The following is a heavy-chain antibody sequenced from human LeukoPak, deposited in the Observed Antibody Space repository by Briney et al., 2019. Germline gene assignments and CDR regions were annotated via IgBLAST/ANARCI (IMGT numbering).Heavy chain of an antibody. D-gene: IGHD1-1*01. CDR3: ARGGRIQLERRGYFDY. Sequence: GGSLRLSCAASGFTFDDYAMHWVRHAPGKGLVWVSRITSDGSNTNYADSVKGRFTISRDNAKNTLYLHMNSLRAEDTAVYYCARGGRIQLERRGYFDYWGQGTLVTVSS. CDR1: GFTFDDYA. V-gene: IGHV3-74*01. J-gene: IGHJ4*02. CDR2: ITSDGSNT.